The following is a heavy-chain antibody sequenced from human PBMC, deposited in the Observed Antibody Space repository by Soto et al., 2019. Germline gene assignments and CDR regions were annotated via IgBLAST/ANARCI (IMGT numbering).Heavy chain of an antibody. CDR1: GITFSSYR. V-gene: IGHV3-30*18. Sequence: AGSQRLFRIGSGITFSSYRIHWVLQAPVQGLQWVAVISYDGNNKYYADSVKGRFTISRDKSKNTLYLQMNSLRAEDTAVYYCEKSVYNGNDGFFDYWGQGTLVTVSS. J-gene: IGHJ4*02. CDR3: EKSVYNGNDGFFDY. D-gene: IGHD1-1*01. CDR2: ISYDGNNK.